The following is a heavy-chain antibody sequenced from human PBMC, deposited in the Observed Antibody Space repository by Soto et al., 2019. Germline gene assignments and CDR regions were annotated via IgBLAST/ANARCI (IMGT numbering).Heavy chain of an antibody. CDR3: ARLPYGVVPAAGPSDYHYYGMAV. D-gene: IGHD2-2*01. Sequence: GSGPTLVNHTQTRTLTCTFSGFSLSTSLRCVSWIRQPPGKALERLALIDWDDDKYYSTSLKTRLTISKDTSKNQVVLTMTNMDTLETATYYRARLPYGVVPAAGPSDYHYYGMAVWAQRSTVPVSS. CDR2: IDWDDDK. CDR1: GFSLSTSLRC. J-gene: IGHJ6*02. V-gene: IGHV2-70*01.